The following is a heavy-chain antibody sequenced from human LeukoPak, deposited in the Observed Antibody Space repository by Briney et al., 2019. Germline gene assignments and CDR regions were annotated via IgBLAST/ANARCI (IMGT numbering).Heavy chain of an antibody. V-gene: IGHV3-48*04. J-gene: IGHJ4*02. CDR3: ARDSGYYYDKFDC. CDR2: ISTAGTTV. Sequence: GGSLRLSCAASGFTFSSYSLNWVRQAPGKGLEWISYISTAGTTVYYADSVKGRFTISRDNAKNSLYMQMNSLRVEDTAVYYCARDSGYYYDKFDCWGQGTLVTVSS. CDR1: GFTFSSYS. D-gene: IGHD3-22*01.